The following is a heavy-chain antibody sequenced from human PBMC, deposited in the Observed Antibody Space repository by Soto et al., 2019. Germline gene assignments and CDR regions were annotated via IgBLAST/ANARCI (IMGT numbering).Heavy chain of an antibody. Sequence: QVQLQESGPGLVKPSDTLSLTCAVSGGSISSSNWWNWVRQSPAKGLEWIGEISHSGTTNYNPSLKSRFTISIDRSKNQFSLKLSSVTAADTAVYYCARVRTFCSSTSCYLDPWGQGTLVTVSA. CDR1: GGSISSSNW. CDR3: ARVRTFCSSTSCYLDP. J-gene: IGHJ5*02. D-gene: IGHD2-2*01. CDR2: ISHSGTT. V-gene: IGHV4-4*02.